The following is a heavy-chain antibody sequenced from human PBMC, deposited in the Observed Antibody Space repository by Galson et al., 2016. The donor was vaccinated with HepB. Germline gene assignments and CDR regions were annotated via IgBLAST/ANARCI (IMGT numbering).Heavy chain of an antibody. V-gene: IGHV4-31*03. Sequence: PLSLTCTVSGGSISSGVSYWSWIRQHPGKGLEWIGYIFHSGSTYYNPSLRSRVTISVDTSKNQFSLKLSSVTAADTAVYFCARDRSSGSGSFGYWGQGTLVTVSS. J-gene: IGHJ4*02. CDR2: IFHSGST. CDR1: GGSISSGVSY. CDR3: ARDRSSGSGSFGY. D-gene: IGHD3-10*01.